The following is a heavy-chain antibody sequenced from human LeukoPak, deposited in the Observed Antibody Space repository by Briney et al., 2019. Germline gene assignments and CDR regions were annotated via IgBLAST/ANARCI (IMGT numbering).Heavy chain of an antibody. D-gene: IGHD2-15*01. Sequence: ASVKVSCKASGYTFTSYGISWVRQAPGQGLEWMGWISAYNGNTNYAQKLQGRVTMTTDTSTSTAYMELRSLRSDDTAVYYCARVVVVAATHPDAFDIWGQGTMATVSS. CDR2: ISAYNGNT. CDR1: GYTFTSYG. J-gene: IGHJ3*02. CDR3: ARVVVVAATHPDAFDI. V-gene: IGHV1-18*01.